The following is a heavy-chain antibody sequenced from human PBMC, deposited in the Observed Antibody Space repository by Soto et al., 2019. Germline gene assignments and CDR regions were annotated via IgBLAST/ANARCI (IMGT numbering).Heavy chain of an antibody. CDR3: ARESSSRYYYYYYGMDV. V-gene: IGHV4-61*01. D-gene: IGHD6-6*01. CDR2: IYYSGST. J-gene: IGHJ6*02. CDR1: GGSVSSGSYY. Sequence: PSETLSLTCTVSGGSVSSGSYYWSWIRQPPGKGLEWIGYIYYSGSTNYNPSLESRVTISVDTSKNQFSLKLSSVTAADTAVYYCARESSSRYYYYYYGMDVWGQGTTVTVSS.